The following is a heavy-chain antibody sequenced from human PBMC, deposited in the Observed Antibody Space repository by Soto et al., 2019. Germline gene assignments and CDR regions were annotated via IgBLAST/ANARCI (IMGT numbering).Heavy chain of an antibody. J-gene: IGHJ4*02. Sequence: EVQVVESGGGFVQPGGSLRLSCVVSGFTFSDYSMNWVRQAAGKGLEWVSFISAGGSDIYYADSVKGRFTISRDNAKNSLYLGMNGLRDEAAAVYYCARLWCVGCSGHPPVDYWGQGTLVTVSS. CDR3: ARLWCVGCSGHPPVDY. CDR2: ISAGGSDI. V-gene: IGHV3-48*02. CDR1: GFTFSDYS. D-gene: IGHD2-15*01.